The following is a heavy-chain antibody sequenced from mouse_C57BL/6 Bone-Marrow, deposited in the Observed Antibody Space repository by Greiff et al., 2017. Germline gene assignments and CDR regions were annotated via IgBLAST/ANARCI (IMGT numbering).Heavy chain of an antibody. J-gene: IGHJ3*01. Sequence: EVQLVELGPGLVKPSQSLSLTCSVTGYSITSGYYWNWIRQFPGNKLEWMGYISYDGSNNYNPSLKNRISITRDTSKNQFFLKLNSVTTEDTATYYCAREVFSWFAYWGQGTLVTVSA. CDR3: AREVFSWFAY. V-gene: IGHV3-6*01. CDR2: ISYDGSN. CDR1: GYSITSGYY.